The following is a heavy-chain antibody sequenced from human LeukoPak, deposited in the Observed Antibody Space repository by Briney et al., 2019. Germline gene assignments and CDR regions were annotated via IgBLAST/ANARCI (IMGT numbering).Heavy chain of an antibody. Sequence: GRSLRLSCAASGFTFSSHGMHWVRQAPGKGLEWVAVISYDGSNKYYADSVKGRFTISRDNSKNTLYLQMNSLRAEDTAVYYCAKIYGDYVMAYYYGMDVWGKGTTVTVSS. CDR3: AKIYGDYVMAYYYGMDV. D-gene: IGHD4-17*01. J-gene: IGHJ6*04. CDR1: GFTFSSHG. CDR2: ISYDGSNK. V-gene: IGHV3-30*18.